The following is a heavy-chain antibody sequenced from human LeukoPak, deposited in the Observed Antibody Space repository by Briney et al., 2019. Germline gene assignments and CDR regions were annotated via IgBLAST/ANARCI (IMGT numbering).Heavy chain of an antibody. V-gene: IGHV3-15*01. D-gene: IGHD3-22*01. CDR1: GFTFSNAW. Sequence: PGGSLRLSCAASGFTFSNAWMNWVRQAPGKGLEWVGRICSKADGGTIEYPAPVKGRFTISRDDSKNTLYLQMNSLKTEDTAVYYCTRGSNRYDSSDLDNWGQGTLVTVSS. CDR3: TRGSNRYDSSDLDN. J-gene: IGHJ4*02. CDR2: ICSKADGGTI.